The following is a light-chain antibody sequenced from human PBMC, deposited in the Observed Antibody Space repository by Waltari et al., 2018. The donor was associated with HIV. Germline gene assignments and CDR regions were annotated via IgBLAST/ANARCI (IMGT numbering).Light chain of an antibody. Sequence: SYELTQPPSVSVSPGQTARITCSGDALPKKYAYWYQQKPGQAPGVGILKDSERPSGIPERFSGSSSGTTVTLTISGDQAEDEADYYCQSADSSGTYPVVFDGGTKLTVL. CDR3: QSADSSGTYPVV. V-gene: IGLV3-25*03. CDR2: KDS. CDR1: ALPKKY. J-gene: IGLJ2*01.